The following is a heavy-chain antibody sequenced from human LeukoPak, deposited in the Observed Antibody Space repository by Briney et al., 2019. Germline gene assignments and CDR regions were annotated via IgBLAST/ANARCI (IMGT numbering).Heavy chain of an antibody. CDR1: GGTFSSYA. Sequence: SVKVSCKASGGTFSSYAISWVRQAPGQGLEWMGRIIPILGIANYAQKFQGRVTITADKSTSTAYMELSSLGSEDTAVYYCARAPTHYSSSSDFDYWGQGTLVTVSS. V-gene: IGHV1-69*04. CDR3: ARAPTHYSSSSDFDY. J-gene: IGHJ4*02. D-gene: IGHD6-6*01. CDR2: IIPILGIA.